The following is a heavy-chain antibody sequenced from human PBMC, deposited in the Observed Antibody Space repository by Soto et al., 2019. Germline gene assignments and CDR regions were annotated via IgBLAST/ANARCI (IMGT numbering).Heavy chain of an antibody. J-gene: IGHJ5*02. CDR1: GGTFSSYA. Sequence: QVQLVQSGAEVKKPGSSVKVSCKASGGTFSSYAITWVRKPPGKGLEWRGEIIPILGTANSAQKFQGRVTITADESTSTAYTELSSLRSEDTAVYYCARDRGPSSGYYPYWFDPWGQGTLVTVSS. CDR3: ARDRGPSSGYYPYWFDP. CDR2: IIPILGTA. D-gene: IGHD3-22*01. V-gene: IGHV1-69*12.